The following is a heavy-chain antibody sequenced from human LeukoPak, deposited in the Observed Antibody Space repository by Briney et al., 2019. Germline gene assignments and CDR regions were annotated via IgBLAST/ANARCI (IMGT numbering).Heavy chain of an antibody. CDR3: ARDRRRYSSSSGGIDY. V-gene: IGHV3-20*04. D-gene: IGHD6-6*01. Sequence: PGGSLRLSCAASGFTFDGYGMSWVRQPPGKGLEWVSGITWNGGSTGYADSVKGRFTTSRDNAKNSLYLQMNSLRDEDTAFYYCARDRRRYSSSSGGIDYWGQGTLVTVS. CDR1: GFTFDGYG. CDR2: ITWNGGST. J-gene: IGHJ4*02.